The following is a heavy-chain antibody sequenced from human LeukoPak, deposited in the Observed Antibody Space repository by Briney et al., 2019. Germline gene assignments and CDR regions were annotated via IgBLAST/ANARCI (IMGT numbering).Heavy chain of an antibody. J-gene: IGHJ6*03. D-gene: IGHD3-10*01. CDR1: GGSISSYY. CDR2: IYYSGST. CDR3: ARTVHDYYYYYMDV. V-gene: IGHV4-39*07. Sequence: SETLSLTCTVSGGSISSYYWGWIRQPPGKGLEWIGSIYYSGSTYYNPSLKSRVTISVDTSKSQFSLKLSSVTAADTAVYYCARTVHDYYYYYMDVWGKGTTVTVSS.